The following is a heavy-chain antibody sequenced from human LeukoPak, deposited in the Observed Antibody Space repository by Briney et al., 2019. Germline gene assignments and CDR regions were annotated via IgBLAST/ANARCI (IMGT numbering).Heavy chain of an antibody. CDR1: GVSISSSNSY. Sequence: SETLSLTCTVSGVSISSSNSYWGWIRQPPGKGLEWIGSIYYSGNTYYNASLKSQVSISIDTSKNQFSLKLTSVTAADTAVYYCARQTGSGLFILPGGQGTLVTVPS. V-gene: IGHV4-39*01. CDR3: ARQTGSGLFILP. CDR2: IYYSGNT. D-gene: IGHD3/OR15-3a*01. J-gene: IGHJ4*02.